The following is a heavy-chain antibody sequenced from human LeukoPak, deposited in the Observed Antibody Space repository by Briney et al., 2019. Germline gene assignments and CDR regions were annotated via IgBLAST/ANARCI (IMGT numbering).Heavy chain of an antibody. D-gene: IGHD2-2*01. V-gene: IGHV5-10-1*01. J-gene: IGHJ3*02. CDR3: ARTYCSSTSCYHGAFDI. CDR1: GYSFTSYW. Sequence: GESLKISCKGSGYSFTSYWISWVRQMPGKGLEWMGRIDPSDSYTNYSPSFQGHVSISADKSISTAYLQWSSLKASDTAMYYCARTYCSSTSCYHGAFDIWGQGTMVTASS. CDR2: IDPSDSYT.